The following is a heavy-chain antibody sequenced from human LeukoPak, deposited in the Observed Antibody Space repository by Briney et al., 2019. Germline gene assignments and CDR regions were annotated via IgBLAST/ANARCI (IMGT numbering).Heavy chain of an antibody. Sequence: SETLSLTCTVSGGFIDSSSYYWGWIRQPPRKGLEWIGNIYYSGSAHHNPSLRSRVTISVDTSKNQFSLKLSSVTAADTAVYFCVRREYCTTTSRYIRGMDYWGQGTLVTVSS. V-gene: IGHV4-39*01. J-gene: IGHJ4*02. CDR1: GGFIDSSSYY. D-gene: IGHD2-2*02. CDR2: IYYSGSA. CDR3: VRREYCTTTSRYIRGMDY.